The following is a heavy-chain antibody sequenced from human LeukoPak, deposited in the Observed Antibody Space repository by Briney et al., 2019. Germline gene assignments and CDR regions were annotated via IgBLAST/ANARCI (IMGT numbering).Heavy chain of an antibody. Sequence: SETLSLTCTVSGGSISSYYWSWIRQPPGKGLEWIGYIYYSGSTNYNPSLKSRVTISVDTSKNQFSLKLSSVTAADTAVYYCARGCYYGSGSLGMDVWGQGTTVTVSS. CDR1: GGSISSYY. V-gene: IGHV4-59*12. CDR2: IYYSGST. D-gene: IGHD3-10*01. CDR3: ARGCYYGSGSLGMDV. J-gene: IGHJ6*02.